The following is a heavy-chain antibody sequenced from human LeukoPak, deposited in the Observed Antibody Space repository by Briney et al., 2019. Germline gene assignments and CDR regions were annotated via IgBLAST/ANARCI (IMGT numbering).Heavy chain of an antibody. V-gene: IGHV4-59*08. J-gene: IGHJ4*02. CDR2: IYYSGST. CDR3: ASLVATDDPYFDY. Sequence: SETLSLTCTVSGGSISSYYWSWIRQPPGKGLEWIGYIYYSGSTNYNPSLKSRVTISVDTSKNQFSLKLSPVTAADTAVYYCASLVATDDPYFDYWGQGTLVTVSS. CDR1: GGSISSYY. D-gene: IGHD5-12*01.